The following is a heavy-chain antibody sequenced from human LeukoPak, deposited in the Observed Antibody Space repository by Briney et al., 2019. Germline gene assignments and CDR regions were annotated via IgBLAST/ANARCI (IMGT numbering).Heavy chain of an antibody. V-gene: IGHV3-23*01. CDR2: ISGSGGST. CDR3: VKRLGMDV. Sequence: GGSLRLSCTASGFTLRSYAMSWVRQAPGKGLEWVSGISGSGGSTYVDPVKGRFTISRDNFKNTLHLQMNSLRVEDTAVYYCVKRLGMDVWGQGTTVTVSS. CDR1: GFTLRSYA. J-gene: IGHJ6*02.